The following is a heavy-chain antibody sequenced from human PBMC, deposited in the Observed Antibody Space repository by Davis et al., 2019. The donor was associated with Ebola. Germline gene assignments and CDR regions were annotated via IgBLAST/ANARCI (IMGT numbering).Heavy chain of an antibody. D-gene: IGHD2-15*01. CDR1: GYTFNSHG. V-gene: IGHV1-18*01. CDR3: ARDVVVVAPTDWFDP. Sequence: AASVKVSCKASGYTFNSHGIGWVRRAPGQGLEWMAWISAYNGHTNYAQKFQGRLTLTTDTSTSTAYMELRSLRSDDTAVYYCARDVVVVAPTDWFDPWGQGTLVTVSS. CDR2: ISAYNGHT. J-gene: IGHJ5*02.